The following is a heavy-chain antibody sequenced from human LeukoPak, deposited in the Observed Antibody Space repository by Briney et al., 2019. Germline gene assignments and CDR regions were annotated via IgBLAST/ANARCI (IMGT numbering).Heavy chain of an antibody. Sequence: GRSLRLPCAASGFTFSSYAMHWVRQAPGKGLEWVAVISYDGSNKYYADSVKGRFTISRDNSKNTLYLQMNSLRAEDTAVYYCARESYIAAAGTVDAFDIWGQGTMVTVSS. D-gene: IGHD6-13*01. CDR1: GFTFSSYA. V-gene: IGHV3-30*04. CDR2: ISYDGSNK. CDR3: ARESYIAAAGTVDAFDI. J-gene: IGHJ3*02.